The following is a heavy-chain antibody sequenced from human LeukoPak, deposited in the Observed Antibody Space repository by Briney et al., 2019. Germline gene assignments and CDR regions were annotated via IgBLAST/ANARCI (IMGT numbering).Heavy chain of an antibody. D-gene: IGHD6-19*01. CDR3: ASSPVAGPLAPFYNWFDH. Sequence: ASVKVSCKASGGTFSSYAISWVRQAPGQGLEWMGGIIPIFGTANYAQKFQGRVTITADESTSTAYMELSGLRSEDTAVYYCASSPVAGPLAPFYNWFDHWGQGTLVTVSS. CDR1: GGTFSSYA. J-gene: IGHJ5*02. V-gene: IGHV1-69*13. CDR2: IIPIFGTA.